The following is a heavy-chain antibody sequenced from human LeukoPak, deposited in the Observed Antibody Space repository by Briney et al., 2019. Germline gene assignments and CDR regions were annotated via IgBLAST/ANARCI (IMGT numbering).Heavy chain of an antibody. CDR2: VSSDGSIK. Sequence: GGSLRLSCAASGFTFSSYGVHLVRQAPGKGLEWVAAVSSDGSIKYYADSGKGRFTISRDTSKNTVYLQMNSLGTEDTAFYYCARGYSSSWLGYFDYWGQGTLVTVSS. D-gene: IGHD6-13*01. V-gene: IGHV3-30*03. CDR1: GFTFSSYG. CDR3: ARGYSSSWLGYFDY. J-gene: IGHJ4*02.